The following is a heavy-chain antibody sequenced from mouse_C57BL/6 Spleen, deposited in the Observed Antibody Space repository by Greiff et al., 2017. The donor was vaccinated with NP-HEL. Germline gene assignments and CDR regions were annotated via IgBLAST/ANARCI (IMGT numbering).Heavy chain of an antibody. D-gene: IGHD2-3*01. CDR1: GYTFTSYW. CDR3: AREGDGEYFDY. V-gene: IGHV1-64*01. Sequence: QVQLQQPGAELVKPGASVKLSCKASGYTFTSYWMHWVKQRPGQGLEWIGMIHPNSGSTNYNEKFKSKATLTVDKSSSTAYMQLSSLTSEDSAVYYCAREGDGEYFDYWGQGTTLTVSS. J-gene: IGHJ2*01. CDR2: IHPNSGST.